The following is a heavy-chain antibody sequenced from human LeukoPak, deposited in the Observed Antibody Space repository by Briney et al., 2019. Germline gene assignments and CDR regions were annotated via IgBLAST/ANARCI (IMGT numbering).Heavy chain of an antibody. D-gene: IGHD6-19*01. CDR1: GGSFSGYY. CDR3: ARHQWLAQSYYFDY. J-gene: IGHJ4*02. CDR2: INHSGST. Sequence: SETLSLTCAVHGGSFSGYYWSWIRQPPGKGLEWIGEINHSGSTNYNPSLKSRVTISVDTSKNQFSLKLSSVTAADTAVYYCARHQWLAQSYYFDYWGQGTLITVSS. V-gene: IGHV4-34*01.